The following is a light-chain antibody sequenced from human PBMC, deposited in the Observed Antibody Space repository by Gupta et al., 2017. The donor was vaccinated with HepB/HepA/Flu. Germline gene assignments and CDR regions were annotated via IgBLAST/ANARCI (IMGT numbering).Light chain of an antibody. Sequence: QAGLTQPPSVSEYLRQTATLTCTGNNNNIGNDGAAWLQQHQGHPPRLLSYRNNNRPAGVSDRFSASRSGNTASLTITGLQPEDEADYYCSAWDYRLSAWVFGGGTKLSVL. CDR2: RNN. CDR3: SAWDYRLSAWV. J-gene: IGLJ3*02. V-gene: IGLV10-54*04. CDR1: NNNIGNDG.